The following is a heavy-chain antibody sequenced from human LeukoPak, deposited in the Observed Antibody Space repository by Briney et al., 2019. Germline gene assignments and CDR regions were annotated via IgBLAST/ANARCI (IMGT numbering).Heavy chain of an antibody. D-gene: IGHD5-18*01. Sequence: PSETLSLTCTVSGGSISSGGYSWSWIRQPPGKGLEWIGYIYHSGSTYYNPSLKSRVTISVDRSKNQFSLKLSSVTAADTAVYYCARGGSGYSYGSYAFDIWGQGTMVTVSS. CDR1: GGSISSGGYS. CDR2: IYHSGST. V-gene: IGHV4-30-2*01. J-gene: IGHJ3*02. CDR3: ARGGSGYSYGSYAFDI.